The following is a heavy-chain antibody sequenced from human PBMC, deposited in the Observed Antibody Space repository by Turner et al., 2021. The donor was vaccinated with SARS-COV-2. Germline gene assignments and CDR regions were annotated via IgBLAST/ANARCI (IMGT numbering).Heavy chain of an antibody. CDR3: ASGDYDHYYYGMDV. D-gene: IGHD4-17*01. CDR2: ISSSGSTR. CDR1: GFTFSSYE. J-gene: IGHJ6*02. V-gene: IGHV3-48*03. Sequence: EVQLVESGGGLVQPGGSLRLSCAASGFTFSSYEMNWVRQAPGKGLEWVSYISSSGSTRYYADAVKGRFTNSRDNAKNSLYLQLNSLRAEDTAVYYCASGDYDHYYYGMDVWGQGTTVTVSS.